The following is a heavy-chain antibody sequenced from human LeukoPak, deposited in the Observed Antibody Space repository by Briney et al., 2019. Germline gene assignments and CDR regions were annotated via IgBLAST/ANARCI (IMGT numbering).Heavy chain of an antibody. D-gene: IGHD3-10*01. CDR3: ARVRRSRLLWFGEYIDY. CDR2: INHSGST. Sequence: SETLSLTCAVYGGSFSGYYWSWIRQPPGKGLEWIGEINHSGSTNYNPSLKSRVTISVDTSKNQFSLKLSSVTAADTAVYYCARVRRSRLLWFGEYIDYWGQGTQVTVSS. J-gene: IGHJ4*02. CDR1: GGSFSGYY. V-gene: IGHV4-34*01.